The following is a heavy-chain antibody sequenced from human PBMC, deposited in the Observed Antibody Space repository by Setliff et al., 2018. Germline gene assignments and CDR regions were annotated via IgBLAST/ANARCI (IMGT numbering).Heavy chain of an antibody. J-gene: IGHJ3*02. CDR2: IFSNGEK. CDR3: ARILEYSSSSRVDAFDI. CDR1: GFSLSNARMG. Sequence: GSGPTLVNPTETLTPTCTVSGFSLSNARMGVSWIRQPPGKALEWLAHIFSNGEKAYSTSLKSRLTISKDTSKSQVVLTMTNMDPVDTATYCCARILEYSSSSRVDAFDIWGQGTMVTVSS. V-gene: IGHV2-26*01. D-gene: IGHD6-6*01.